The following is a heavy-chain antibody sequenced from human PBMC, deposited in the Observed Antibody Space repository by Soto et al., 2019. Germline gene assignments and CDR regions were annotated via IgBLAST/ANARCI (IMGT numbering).Heavy chain of an antibody. Sequence: QVQLQESGPGLVKPSQTLSLTCTVSGGSISSGGYYWSWIRQHPGKGLEWIGYIYYSGSTYYNPSLKRPVNLSVDTSKNRFSLKLSAVTAADTAVYYCARDVGDSSGYYPHVAWFDPWGQGTLVTVSS. CDR1: GGSISSGGYY. V-gene: IGHV4-31*01. CDR3: ARDVGDSSGYYPHVAWFDP. CDR2: IYYSGST. D-gene: IGHD3-22*01. J-gene: IGHJ5*02.